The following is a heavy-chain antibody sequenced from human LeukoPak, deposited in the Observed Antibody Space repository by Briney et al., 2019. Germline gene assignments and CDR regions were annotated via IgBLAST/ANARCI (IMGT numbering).Heavy chain of an antibody. J-gene: IGHJ4*02. CDR3: ARDKGDDFLTGNYY. CDR2: IYSGGTT. CDR1: GFTVSSNY. D-gene: IGHD3-9*01. Sequence: GGSLRLSCAASGFTVSSNYMSWVRQAPGKGLEWVSVIYSGGTTYYADSVKGRFTISRHNSKNTLFLQMNSLGAEDTAVYYCARDKGDDFLTGNYYWGQGTLVTVSS. V-gene: IGHV3-53*04.